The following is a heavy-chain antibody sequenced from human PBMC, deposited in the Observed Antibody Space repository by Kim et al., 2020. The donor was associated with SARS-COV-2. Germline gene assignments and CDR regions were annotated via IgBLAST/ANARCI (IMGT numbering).Heavy chain of an antibody. V-gene: IGHV1-2*06. D-gene: IGHD3-22*01. J-gene: IGHJ4*02. CDR1: GYTFTGYY. Sequence: ASVKVSCKASGYTFTGYYMHWVRQAPGQGLEWMGRINPNSGGTNYAQKFQGRVTMTRDTSISTAYMELSRLRSDDTAVYYCARDSTTMIVVVKRGVLGYWGQGTLVTVSS. CDR2: INPNSGGT. CDR3: ARDSTTMIVVVKRGVLGY.